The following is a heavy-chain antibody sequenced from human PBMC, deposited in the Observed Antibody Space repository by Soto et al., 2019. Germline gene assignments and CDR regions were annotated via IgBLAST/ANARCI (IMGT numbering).Heavy chain of an antibody. CDR2: IYYSGST. CDR1: GGSISSYY. Sequence: LSLTCTVSGGSISSYYWSWIRQPPGKGLEWIGYIYYSGSTNYNPSLKSRVTISVDTSKNQFSLKLSSVTAADTAVYYCARGSSSWTGRDWFDPWGQGTLVTVSS. J-gene: IGHJ5*02. D-gene: IGHD6-13*01. V-gene: IGHV4-59*01. CDR3: ARGSSSWTGRDWFDP.